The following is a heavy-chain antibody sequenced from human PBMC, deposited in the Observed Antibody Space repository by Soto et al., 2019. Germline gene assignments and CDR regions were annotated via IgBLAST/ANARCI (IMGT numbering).Heavy chain of an antibody. CDR2: INHGGST. J-gene: IGHJ4*02. V-gene: IGHV4-34*01. D-gene: IGHD3-10*01. CDR3: TRVPMVSYGAGTYGYFDS. Sequence: PSETPSLTCAVHGGSFTGYYWSWIRPPPGKGLEWVVEINHGGSTNYNPSLKIRVTISLDTSKNQFSLNLTSVTAADTAFYFYTRVPMVSYGAGTYGYFDSWGQGTLVTVSS. CDR1: GGSFTGYY.